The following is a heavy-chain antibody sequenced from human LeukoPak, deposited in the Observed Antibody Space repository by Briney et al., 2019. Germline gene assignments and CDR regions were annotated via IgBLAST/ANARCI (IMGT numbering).Heavy chain of an antibody. Sequence: SETLSLTCAVYGGSFSGYYWSWIRQPPGKGLEWIGEINHSGSTNYNPSLKSRVTISVDTSKNQFSLKLSSVTAADTAVYYCARGPPNGHDDSSGYYVPACFDYWGQGTLVTVSS. CDR1: GGSFSGYY. V-gene: IGHV4-34*01. CDR2: INHSGST. J-gene: IGHJ4*02. D-gene: IGHD3-22*01. CDR3: ARGPPNGHDDSSGYYVPACFDY.